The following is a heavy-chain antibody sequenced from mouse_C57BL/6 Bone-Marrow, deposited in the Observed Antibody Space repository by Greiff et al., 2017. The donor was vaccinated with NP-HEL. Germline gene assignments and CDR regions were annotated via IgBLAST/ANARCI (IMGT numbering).Heavy chain of an antibody. CDR1: GYTFTDYY. CDR2: IYPGSGNT. Sequence: VQLVESGAELVRPGASVKLSCKASGYTFTDYYTNWVKQRPGQGLEWIARIYPGSGNTYYNEKFKGKATLTAEKSSSTAYMQLSSLTSEDSAVYFCARWLLLYAMDYWGQGTSVTVSS. J-gene: IGHJ4*01. CDR3: ARWLLLYAMDY. D-gene: IGHD2-3*01. V-gene: IGHV1-76*01.